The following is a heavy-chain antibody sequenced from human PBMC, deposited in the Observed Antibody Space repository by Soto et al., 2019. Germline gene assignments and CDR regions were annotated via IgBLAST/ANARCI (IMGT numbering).Heavy chain of an antibody. V-gene: IGHV4-34*01. CDR2: INHSGST. CDR3: ARVSPSKDIVVVVAATDGYYYYMDV. D-gene: IGHD2-15*01. CDR1: GGSFSGYY. Sequence: SETLSLTCAVYGGSFSGYYWSWIRQPPGKGLEWIGEINHSGSTNYNPSLKSRVTISVDTSKNQFSLKLSSVTAADTAVYYCARVSPSKDIVVVVAATDGYYYYMDVWGKGTTVT. J-gene: IGHJ6*03.